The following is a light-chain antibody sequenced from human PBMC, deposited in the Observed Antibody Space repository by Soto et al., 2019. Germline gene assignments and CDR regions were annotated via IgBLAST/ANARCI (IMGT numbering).Light chain of an antibody. CDR3: QQRNNWPWT. CDR2: GAS. V-gene: IGKV3-15*01. J-gene: IGKJ1*01. CDR1: QSVRSN. Sequence: EVVMTQSPATLSVSPGERVTLSCRASQSVRSNLAWYQQKPGQSPRLLIYGASTRATGIPDRFSGSGSGTDFTLAISSLDPEDFAVYYCQQRNNWPWTFGQGTKVDNK.